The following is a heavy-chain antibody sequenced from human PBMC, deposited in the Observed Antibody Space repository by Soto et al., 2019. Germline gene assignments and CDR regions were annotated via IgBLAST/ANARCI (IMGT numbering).Heavy chain of an antibody. CDR2: INPNSGNT. D-gene: IGHD4-17*01. CDR3: ASGSKYGDYSGWCYP. J-gene: IGHJ5*02. V-gene: IGHV1-8*01. CDR1: GYSFPNYD. Sequence: QVQLVQSGAEVKKPGASVKVSCKASGYSFPNYDINWVRQATGQGLEDLGCINPNSGNTGYVQKVQSRVTMTRNPSINTAYMGRNSLRSEDTAVYYCASGSKYGDYSGWCYPWGQGTLVTVSS.